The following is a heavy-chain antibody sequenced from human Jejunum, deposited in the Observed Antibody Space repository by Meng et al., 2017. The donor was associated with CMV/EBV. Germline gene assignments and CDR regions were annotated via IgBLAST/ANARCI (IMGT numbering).Heavy chain of an antibody. CDR3: ARGESSPGWLDP. V-gene: IGHV3-21*01. J-gene: IGHJ5*02. CDR2: ISSSSRYI. D-gene: IGHD6-13*01. Sequence: VRLVESXXGLVKPGGSLILSCEASGFTFTSYSMNWVRQAPGKGLEWLSSISSSSRYIFYADSVKGRFTSSRDNAKNSLYLQMVSLRAEDTAVYYCARGESSPGWLDPWGQGTLVTVSS. CDR1: GFTFTSYS.